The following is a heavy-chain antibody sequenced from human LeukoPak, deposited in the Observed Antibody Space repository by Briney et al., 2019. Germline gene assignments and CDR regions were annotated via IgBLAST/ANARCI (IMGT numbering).Heavy chain of an antibody. Sequence: GRSLRLSCAASGFTFSTYWMSWVRQAPGKGLEWVANIKQDGSEKYYVDSVKGRFTISRDNAKNSLYLQMNSLRAEDTAVYYCARVRGSGSQGSLVYFDDWGQGTLVTVSS. D-gene: IGHD1-26*01. J-gene: IGHJ4*02. CDR2: IKQDGSEK. CDR3: ARVRGSGSQGSLVYFDD. V-gene: IGHV3-7*04. CDR1: GFTFSTYW.